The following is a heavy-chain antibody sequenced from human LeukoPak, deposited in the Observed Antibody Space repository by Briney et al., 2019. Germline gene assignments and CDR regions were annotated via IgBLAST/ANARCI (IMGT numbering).Heavy chain of an antibody. CDR3: ARGDSYYDSSVHSFDY. D-gene: IGHD3-22*01. CDR1: GYTFTSYD. Sequence: ASVKASCKASGYTFTSYDINWVRQATGQGLEWMGWMNPNSGNTGYAQKFQGRVTMTRNTSISTAYMELSSLRSEDTAVYYCARGDSYYDSSVHSFDYWGQGTLVTVSS. CDR2: MNPNSGNT. J-gene: IGHJ4*02. V-gene: IGHV1-8*01.